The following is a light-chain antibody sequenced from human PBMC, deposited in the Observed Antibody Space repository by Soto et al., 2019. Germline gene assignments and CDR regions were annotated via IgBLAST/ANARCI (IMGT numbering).Light chain of an antibody. CDR3: QQYNNWLWT. CDR1: QSVSRN. CDR2: GAS. J-gene: IGKJ1*01. Sequence: EIVMTQFPVTLSVSPGERATLSCRASQSVSRNLAWYQQRPGQAPRLLISGASTRATGIAARFSGSGAGTEFTLTITSLQSEDSAIYYCQQYNNWLWTFGQGTKVDIK. V-gene: IGKV3-15*01.